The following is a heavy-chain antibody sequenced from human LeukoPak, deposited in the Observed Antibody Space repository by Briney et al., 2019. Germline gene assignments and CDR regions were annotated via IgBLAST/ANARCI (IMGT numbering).Heavy chain of an antibody. D-gene: IGHD5-12*01. CDR1: GGSFLGYY. Sequence: SETLSVTCAVNGGSFLGYYWSWIRQPRGRGLEGIGVISHSGSTNYNPSLKSRVTISVATSKDQFSLKLSSVTAADTAVYYCARRPGIVATISHYGMDVWGKGTTVTVSS. V-gene: IGHV4-34*01. CDR3: ARRPGIVATISHYGMDV. CDR2: ISHSGST. J-gene: IGHJ6*04.